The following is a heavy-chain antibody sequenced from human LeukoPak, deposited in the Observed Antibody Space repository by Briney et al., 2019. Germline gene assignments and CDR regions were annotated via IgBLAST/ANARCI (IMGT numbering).Heavy chain of an antibody. D-gene: IGHD3-22*01. CDR1: GFTFSSYA. CDR3: ARDWKWDSSGYPDY. J-gene: IGHJ4*02. Sequence: GRSLRLSCAASGFTFSSYAMHWVRQAPGKGLEWVAVISYDGSNKYYADSVEGRFTISRDNSKNTLYLQMNSLRAEDTAVYYCARDWKWDSSGYPDYWGQGTLVTVSS. CDR2: ISYDGSNK. V-gene: IGHV3-30*04.